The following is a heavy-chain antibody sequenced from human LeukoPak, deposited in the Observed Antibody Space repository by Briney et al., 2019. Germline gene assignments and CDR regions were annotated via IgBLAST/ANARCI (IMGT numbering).Heavy chain of an antibody. V-gene: IGHV1-2*02. CDR3: ARDPSNSGYDYLYYFDY. J-gene: IGHJ4*02. D-gene: IGHD5-12*01. Sequence: AAVKVSCKASGYTFTGYYMHWVRQAPGQGLEWMGWINPDNGGTNYAQKFQGRVTMTRDMSISTAYMELSRLRSDDTAVYYCARDPSNSGYDYLYYFDYWGQGTLVTVSS. CDR1: GYTFTGYY. CDR2: INPDNGGT.